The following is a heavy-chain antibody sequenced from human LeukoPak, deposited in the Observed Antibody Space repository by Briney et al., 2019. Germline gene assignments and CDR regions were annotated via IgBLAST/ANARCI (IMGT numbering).Heavy chain of an antibody. D-gene: IGHD3-3*01. J-gene: IGHJ4*02. CDR3: AWSTTLNC. CDR1: GYSFTSYW. CDR2: IYPGDSDT. V-gene: IGHV5-51*01. Sequence: GESLKISCKTSGYSFTSYWIGWVRQMPGKGLEWVGIIYPGDSDTRYSPSSQGQVTISADKSITTAYLQWSSLKASDTAIYYCAWSTTLNCWGQGTRVTVSS.